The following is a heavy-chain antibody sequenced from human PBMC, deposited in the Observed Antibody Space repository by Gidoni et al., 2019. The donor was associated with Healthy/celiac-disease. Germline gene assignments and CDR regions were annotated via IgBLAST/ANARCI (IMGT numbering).Heavy chain of an antibody. J-gene: IGHJ5*02. D-gene: IGHD6-13*01. Sequence: QVQLVQSGAEVKKPGASVKVSCKASGSTFTGYYSHWVRQAPGQGREWMGRINPNSGGTNYAQKLQGRVTMTRDTSISTAYMELSRLRSDDTAVYYCAVIAAAGTGWFDPWGQGTLVTVAS. V-gene: IGHV1-2*06. CDR3: AVIAAAGTGWFDP. CDR1: GSTFTGYY. CDR2: INPNSGGT.